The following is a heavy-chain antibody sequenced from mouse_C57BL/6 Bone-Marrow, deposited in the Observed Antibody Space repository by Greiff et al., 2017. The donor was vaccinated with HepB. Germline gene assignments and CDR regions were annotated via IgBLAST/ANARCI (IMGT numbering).Heavy chain of an antibody. CDR2: INYDGSST. CDR1: GFTFSDYY. V-gene: IGHV5-16*01. Sequence: EVQRVESEGGLVQPGSSMKLSCTASGFTFSDYYMAWVRQVPEKGLEWVANINYDGSSTYYLDSLKSRFIISRDNAKNILYLQMSSLKSEDTATYYCARDDYVLDVWGTGTTVTVSS. J-gene: IGHJ1*03. CDR3: ARDDYVLDV. D-gene: IGHD2-4*01.